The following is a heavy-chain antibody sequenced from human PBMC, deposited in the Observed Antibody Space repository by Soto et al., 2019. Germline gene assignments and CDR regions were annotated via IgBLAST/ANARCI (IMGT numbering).Heavy chain of an antibody. CDR2: IKSKTDGGTT. CDR1: GFTFSNAW. J-gene: IGHJ4*02. D-gene: IGHD3-3*01. CDR3: TTATTIFGVVPDY. Sequence: GGSLRLSCAASGFTFSNAWMSWVRQAPGKGLEWVGRIKSKTDGGTTDYAAPVKGRFTISRDDSKNTLYLQMNSLKTEDTAVYYCTTATTIFGVVPDYWGQGTLVTVSS. V-gene: IGHV3-15*01.